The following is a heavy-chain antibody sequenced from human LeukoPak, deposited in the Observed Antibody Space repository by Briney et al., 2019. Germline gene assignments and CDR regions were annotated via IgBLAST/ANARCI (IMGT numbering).Heavy chain of an antibody. CDR1: GFTFSNYA. D-gene: IGHD3-10*01. J-gene: IGHJ4*02. CDR2: ISYDGTNK. V-gene: IGHV3-30-3*01. Sequence: PGRSLRLSCAASGFTFSNYAMHWVRQAPCKGLEWVAVISYDGTNKDYADSVKGRFTISRDNSENTLYLQMNSLRAEDTAVYYCARVVVRGVIIPYYFDYWGQGTLVTVSS. CDR3: ARVVVRGVIIPYYFDY.